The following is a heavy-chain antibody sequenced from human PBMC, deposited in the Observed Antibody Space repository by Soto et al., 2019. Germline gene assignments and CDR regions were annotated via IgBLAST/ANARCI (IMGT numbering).Heavy chain of an antibody. V-gene: IGHV4-31*03. J-gene: IGHJ3*02. D-gene: IGHD2-2*01. Sequence: QVQLQESGPGLVKPSQTLSLTCTVSGGSISNNNYFWSWIRQHPGKGLEWIGYIHYRGSAYYNPSLSGRVTILVDTTKNQFSMKLSSVTAADTAMYYCAREVNVPADADAFDIWCQGKLVTVSS. CDR2: IHYRGSA. CDR1: GGSISNNNYF. CDR3: AREVNVPADADAFDI.